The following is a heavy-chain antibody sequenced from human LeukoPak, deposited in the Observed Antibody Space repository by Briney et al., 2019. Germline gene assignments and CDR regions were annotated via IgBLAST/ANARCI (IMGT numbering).Heavy chain of an antibody. J-gene: IGHJ4*02. D-gene: IGHD3-10*01. Sequence: SETLSLTCTVSGGSISSYYWSWIRQPPGKGLEWIGYIYYSGSTNYNPSLKSRVTISVDTSKNQFSLKLSSVTAADTAVYYCARMGRRRGQGFDYWGQGTLVTVSS. CDR1: GGSISSYY. V-gene: IGHV4-59*01. CDR3: ARMGRRRGQGFDY. CDR2: IYYSGST.